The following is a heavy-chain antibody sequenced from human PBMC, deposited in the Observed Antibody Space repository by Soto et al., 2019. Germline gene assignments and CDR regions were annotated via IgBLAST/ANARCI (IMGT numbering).Heavy chain of an antibody. CDR1: GFTFSSYW. D-gene: IGHD2-15*01. V-gene: IGHV3-74*03. CDR3: AIEKVVAPSVHVFDI. Sequence: PGGSLRLSCAASGFTFSSYWMFWVRQAPGKGLVWVSHINGDGSSITYADSVKGRFTVSRDNAKNTVYLQMNSLRAEDTAVYYCAIEKVVAPSVHVFDIRCQGTMVTVS. CDR2: INGDGSSI. J-gene: IGHJ3*02.